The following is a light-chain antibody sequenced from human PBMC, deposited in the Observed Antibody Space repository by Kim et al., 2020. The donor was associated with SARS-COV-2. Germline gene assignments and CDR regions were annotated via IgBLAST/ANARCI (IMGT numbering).Light chain of an antibody. CDR2: GNS. Sequence: QSVLTQPPSVSGAPGQRVTISCTGSSSNIGAGYDVNWYQQLPGTAPKLLIYGNSNRPSGVPDRFSGSKSGTSASLAITGLQAEDEADYYCQSYDSSLSGVFGGGTQLTVL. J-gene: IGLJ3*02. CDR3: QSYDSSLSGV. V-gene: IGLV1-40*01. CDR1: SSNIGAGYD.